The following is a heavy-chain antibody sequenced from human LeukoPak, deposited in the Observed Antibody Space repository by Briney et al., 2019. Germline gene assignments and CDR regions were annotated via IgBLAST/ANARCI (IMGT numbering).Heavy chain of an antibody. CDR2: VYQSGIT. J-gene: IGHJ4*02. CDR3: ARRYSNSYFDY. V-gene: IGHV4-38-2*01. D-gene: IGHD4-11*01. CDR1: GYSISSGYY. Sequence: SETLSLTCAVSGYSISSGYYWGWIRQPPGKGLGWIGNVYQSGITYYNASLKSRVTISVDTSKNQFSLKLNSVTAADTAVYYCARRYSNSYFDYWGQGILVTVSS.